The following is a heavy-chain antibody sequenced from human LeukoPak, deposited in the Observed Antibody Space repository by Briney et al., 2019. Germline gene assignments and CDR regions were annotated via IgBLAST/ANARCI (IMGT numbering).Heavy chain of an antibody. CDR2: VHLSGRT. J-gene: IGHJ4*02. CDR3: AREGGPYRPLDY. V-gene: IGHV4-4*02. Sequence: SETLSLTCGVSGGSISSTNWWPWVRQPPGEGLEWIGEVHLSGRTTYNPSLQTRVTMSVAMSENHISLKLTSVTAADTAVYYCAREGGPYRPLDYSGQGTLVTVSS. CDR1: GGSISSTNW.